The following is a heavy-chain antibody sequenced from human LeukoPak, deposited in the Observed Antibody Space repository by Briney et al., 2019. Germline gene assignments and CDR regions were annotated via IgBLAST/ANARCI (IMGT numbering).Heavy chain of an antibody. J-gene: IGHJ4*02. V-gene: IGHV3-23*01. Sequence: PGGSLRLSCAVSGFTFSSDWMIWVRQAPGKGLEWVSVISADSATTFYADSVKGRFTISRDNAKNTVFLQMSSLRAEDTALYYCARKSASGNYPLDYWGQGTLVTVSS. CDR2: ISADSATT. CDR1: GFTFSSDW. CDR3: ARKSASGNYPLDY. D-gene: IGHD3-10*01.